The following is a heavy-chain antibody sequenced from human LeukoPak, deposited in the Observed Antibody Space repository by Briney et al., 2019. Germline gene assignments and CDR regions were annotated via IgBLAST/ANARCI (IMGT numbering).Heavy chain of an antibody. CDR2: ISDSGGST. CDR3: ARHDSFIPY. Sequence: GGSLRLSCVASGFTFSDYATSWVRQAPGKGLEWVSGISDSGGSTYYADSVKGRCTISRDNSKNTVSLQMNNLRAEDTAVYFCARHDSFIPYWGQGTLVTVTP. CDR1: GFTFSDYA. D-gene: IGHD3-16*02. V-gene: IGHV3-23*01. J-gene: IGHJ4*02.